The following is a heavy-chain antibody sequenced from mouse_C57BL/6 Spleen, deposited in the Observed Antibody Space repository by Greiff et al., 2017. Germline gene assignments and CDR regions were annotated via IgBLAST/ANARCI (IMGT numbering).Heavy chain of an antibody. CDR2: IHPNSGST. D-gene: IGHD1-1*01. V-gene: IGHV1-64*01. CDR1: GYTFTSYW. Sequence: QVQLQQPGAELVKPGASVKLSCKASGYTFTSYWMHWVKQRPGKGLEWIGMIHPNSGSTNYNEKFKSKATLTVYKSSSTAYIQLRSLTSEDSAVYYCARGLLRGFYAMGYWGQGTSVTVSS. J-gene: IGHJ4*01. CDR3: ARGLLRGFYAMGY.